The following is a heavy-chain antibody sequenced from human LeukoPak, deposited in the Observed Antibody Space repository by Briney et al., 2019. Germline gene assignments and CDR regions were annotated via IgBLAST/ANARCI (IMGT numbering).Heavy chain of an antibody. J-gene: IGHJ4*02. CDR3: ARVVRDYYFDY. D-gene: IGHD3-10*01. CDR2: IYYSGST. Sequence: SETLSLTCTVSGGSISSYYWSWIRQPPGKGLEWIGSIYYSGSTYYNPSLKSRVTISVDTSKNQFSLKLSSVTAADTAVYYCARVVRDYYFDYWGQGTLVTVSS. CDR1: GGSISSYY. V-gene: IGHV4-59*05.